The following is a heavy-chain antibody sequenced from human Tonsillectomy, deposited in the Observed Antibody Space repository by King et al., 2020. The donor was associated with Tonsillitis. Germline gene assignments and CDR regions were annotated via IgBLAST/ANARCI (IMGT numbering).Heavy chain of an antibody. D-gene: IGHD3-16*01. V-gene: IGHV2-70*01. CDR3: ARITSVGGDAFDV. CDR1: GFSLTTSGMC. Sequence: HVTLKESGPALVKPTQTLTLTCTFSGFSLTTSGMCVSWIRQPPGKALEWLALIDWEDDEYYSTSLKTRLTISKDSSKDLVVLTMTNMDPVDTATYYCARITSVGGDAFDVWGQGTMVTVSS. CDR2: IDWEDDE. J-gene: IGHJ3*01.